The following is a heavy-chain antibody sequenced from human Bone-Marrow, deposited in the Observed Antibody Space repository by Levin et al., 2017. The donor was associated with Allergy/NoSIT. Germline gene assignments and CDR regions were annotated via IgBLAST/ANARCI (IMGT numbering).Heavy chain of an antibody. CDR2: ISHDERSI. J-gene: IGHJ3*01. Sequence: PGGSLRLSCVVSGSMFSTFVLHRVRQAPGKGLEWVAVISHDERSIIYADSVKGRFTISKDNSKKTLFLQMNSLRDEDTALYYCATAGRTSGYADAFEFWGQGTMVTVSS. CDR3: ATAGRTSGYADAFEF. CDR1: GSMFSTFV. D-gene: IGHD3-22*01. V-gene: IGHV3-30*04.